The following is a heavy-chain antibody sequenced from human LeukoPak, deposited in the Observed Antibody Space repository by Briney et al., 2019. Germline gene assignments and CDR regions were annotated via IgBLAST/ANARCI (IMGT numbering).Heavy chain of an antibody. CDR2: FIPIDGLV. D-gene: IGHD3-10*01. CDR3: ARDDRYYGSGLGL. V-gene: IGHV1-69*04. J-gene: IGHJ2*01. Sequence: SVKVSCKASGGNLSNSGITWVRQAPGQGLEWMGRFIPIDGLVDYAQKFQGRVTIGADKSTNTVFMELTTLRSEDTAMYYCARDDRYYGSGLGLWGRGTLVTVTS. CDR1: GGNLSNSG.